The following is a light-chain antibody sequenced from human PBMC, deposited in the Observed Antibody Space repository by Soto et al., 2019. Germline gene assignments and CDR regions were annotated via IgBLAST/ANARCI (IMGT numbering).Light chain of an antibody. CDR2: GAS. V-gene: IGKV3-15*01. J-gene: IGKJ1*01. CDR3: QQYDKWPPT. Sequence: EIVMTQSPATLSVSPGERATLSCGAGQIIRDYLAWYQQKPGQAPRLLIHGASTRAPGIPARFSGGGSGTDFTLTISSLQSEDFAVYYCQQYDKWPPTFGQGTKVDIK. CDR1: QIIRDY.